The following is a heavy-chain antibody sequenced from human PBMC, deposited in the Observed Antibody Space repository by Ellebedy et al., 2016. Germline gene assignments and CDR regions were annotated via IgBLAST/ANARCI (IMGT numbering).Heavy chain of an antibody. D-gene: IGHD6-13*01. V-gene: IGHV3-74*01. CDR1: GFTFNNYW. CDR3: ARGSYSSSPDYYGMDV. Sequence: GESLKISXAASGFTFNNYWMHWVRQAPGKGLVWVSRINSDGTITSYADSVKGRFTISRDNAKNSVYLQMNSLRGEDTAVYYCARGSYSSSPDYYGMDVWGQGTTVTVSS. CDR2: INSDGTIT. J-gene: IGHJ6*02.